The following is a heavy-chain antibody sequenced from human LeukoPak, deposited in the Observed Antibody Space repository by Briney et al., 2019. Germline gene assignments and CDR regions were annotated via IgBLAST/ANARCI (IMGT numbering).Heavy chain of an antibody. CDR3: ARVPYSSSSESYWFDP. CDR1: GGSISSYY. J-gene: IGHJ5*02. CDR2: IYTSGST. D-gene: IGHD6-6*01. Sequence: SETLSLTCTVSGGSISSYYWSWIRQPAGKGLEWIGRIYTSGSTNYNPSLKSRVTMSVDTSKNQFSLKLSSVIAADTAVYYCARVPYSSSSESYWFDPWGQGTLVTVSS. V-gene: IGHV4-4*07.